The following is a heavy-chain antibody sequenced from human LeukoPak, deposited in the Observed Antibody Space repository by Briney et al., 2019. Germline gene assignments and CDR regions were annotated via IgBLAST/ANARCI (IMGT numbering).Heavy chain of an antibody. Sequence: GGSLRLSCEASVFTFNTHAMSGVRQALGKGLGWVASITSRGRTPYYTDSVKGRFTISRDNSKNTLYLQMNSLRGEDTAVYYCAKDRPNFYETSGSYYKIKGDFWGQGSLVTVSS. CDR2: ITSRGRTP. J-gene: IGHJ4*02. V-gene: IGHV3-23*01. CDR3: AKDRPNFYETSGSYYKIKGDF. CDR1: VFTFNTHA. D-gene: IGHD3-10*01.